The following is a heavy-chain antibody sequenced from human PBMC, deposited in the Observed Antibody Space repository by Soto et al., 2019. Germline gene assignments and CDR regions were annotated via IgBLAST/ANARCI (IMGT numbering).Heavy chain of an antibody. J-gene: IGHJ4*02. D-gene: IGHD3-22*01. V-gene: IGHV5-51*01. Sequence: GESLTISCKGSGYSFTSYWIGWVRQMPGKGLEWMGIIYPSNSETRFSPSFQGQVTLSADKSIFTAYLQWSSLKASDTAIYYCARQAYHYDTYSFGYWGQGTLVTVSS. CDR3: ARQAYHYDTYSFGY. CDR2: IYPSNSET. CDR1: GYSFTSYW.